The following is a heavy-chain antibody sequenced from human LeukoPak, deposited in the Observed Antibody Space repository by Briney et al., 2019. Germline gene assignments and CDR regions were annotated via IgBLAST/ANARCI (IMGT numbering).Heavy chain of an antibody. J-gene: IGHJ3*02. CDR3: AKVRVYGDYAFDI. Sequence: GRSLRLSCAASGFTFSSFAMSWVRQAPGKGLEWVSASTTSGNTYYVDSVKGRFTISRDKSKNSLYLQMNSLRIEDTAVYYCAKVRVYGDYAFDIWGQGTMVTVSS. CDR1: GFTFSSFA. V-gene: IGHV3-23*01. D-gene: IGHD4-17*01. CDR2: STTSGNT.